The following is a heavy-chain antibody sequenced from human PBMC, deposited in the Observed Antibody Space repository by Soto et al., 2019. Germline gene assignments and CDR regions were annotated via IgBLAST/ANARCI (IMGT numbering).Heavy chain of an antibody. J-gene: IGHJ6*02. CDR3: ARGAFGESFYNLDV. Sequence: ASVKVSCKASGYTFTGYYMHWVRQAPGQGLEWMGWINPNSGGTGYAQKFQGRVTMTRDTSISTAHMELTRLRSDDTAVYYCARGAFGESFYNLDVWGQGTTVTVSS. D-gene: IGHD3-10*01. CDR1: GYTFTGYY. V-gene: IGHV1-2*02. CDR2: INPNSGGT.